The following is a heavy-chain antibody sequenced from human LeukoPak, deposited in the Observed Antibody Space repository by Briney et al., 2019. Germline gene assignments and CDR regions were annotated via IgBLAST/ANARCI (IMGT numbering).Heavy chain of an antibody. CDR3: AREASGSIWGDDWGYFDY. CDR1: GFTFSSYA. CDR2: ISYDGSNE. Sequence: GGSLRLSCAASGFTFSSYAMHWVRQAPGKGLEWLAVISYDGSNEYYADSVKSRFTISRDNSKNTLYLQMNSLRAGDTAVYYCAREASGSIWGDDWGYFDYWGQGTLVTVSS. D-gene: IGHD7-27*01. J-gene: IGHJ4*02. V-gene: IGHV3-30*04.